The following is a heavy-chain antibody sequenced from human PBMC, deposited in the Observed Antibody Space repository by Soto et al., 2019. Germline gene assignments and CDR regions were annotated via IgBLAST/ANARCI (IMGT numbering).Heavy chain of an antibody. Sequence: QITLKESGPTLVKPTQTLTLTCSFSGFSLNTRGVGVGWVRQPPGKALEWLTLIYWNEDTRYSPSLKSRLTVTRDTSKNQVALTMTNMDPVDTATYYCAHLPPFADYYFDYWGQGTLVTV. D-gene: IGHD2-21*02. CDR2: IYWNEDT. J-gene: IGHJ4*02. V-gene: IGHV2-5*01. CDR3: AHLPPFADYYFDY. CDR1: GFSLNTRGVG.